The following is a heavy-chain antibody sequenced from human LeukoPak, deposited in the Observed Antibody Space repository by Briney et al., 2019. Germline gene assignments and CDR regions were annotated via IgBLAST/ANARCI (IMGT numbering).Heavy chain of an antibody. V-gene: IGHV6-1*01. Sequence: SQTLSLTCAISGDSVSNNSAAWNWIRQSPSRGLEWLGRTYYRSKWYNDYAVSVKSRIAINPDTSKNQFSLQLNSVTPEDTAVYYCAREPSSVSGMLFDYWGQGTLVTVSS. CDR3: AREPSSVSGMLFDY. J-gene: IGHJ4*02. CDR2: TYYRSKWYN. CDR1: GDSVSNNSAA. D-gene: IGHD6-19*01.